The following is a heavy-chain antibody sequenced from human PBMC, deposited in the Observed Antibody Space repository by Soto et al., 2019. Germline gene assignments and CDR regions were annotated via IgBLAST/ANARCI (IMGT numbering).Heavy chain of an antibody. J-gene: IGHJ4*02. V-gene: IGHV4-39*01. Sequence: SETLSLTCTVSGGSISSSSYYWGWIRQPPGKGLEWIGSIYYSGSTYYNPSLKSRVTISVDTSKNQFPLKLSSVTAADTAVYYCARRGEYSSSSSLDYWGQGTLVTVSS. CDR1: GGSISSSSYY. D-gene: IGHD6-6*01. CDR2: IYYSGST. CDR3: ARRGEYSSSSSLDY.